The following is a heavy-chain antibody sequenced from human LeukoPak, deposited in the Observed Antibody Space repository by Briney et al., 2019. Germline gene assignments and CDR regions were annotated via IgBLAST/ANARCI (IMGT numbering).Heavy chain of an antibody. CDR1: GGSISSSSYY. CDR2: IYYSGST. Sequence: SETLSLTCTVSGGSISSSSYYWGWIRQPPGKGLEWIGSIYYSGSTYYNPSLKSRVTISVDTSKNQFSLKLSSVTAADTAVYYCARGSHGYNLVWGNDYFDYWGQGTLVTVSS. J-gene: IGHJ4*02. D-gene: IGHD5-24*01. V-gene: IGHV4-39*07. CDR3: ARGSHGYNLVWGNDYFDY.